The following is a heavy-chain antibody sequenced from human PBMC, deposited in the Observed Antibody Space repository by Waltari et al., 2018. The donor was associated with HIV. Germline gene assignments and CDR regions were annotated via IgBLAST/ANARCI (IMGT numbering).Heavy chain of an antibody. CDR1: GIIIRHHA. V-gene: IGHV3-30*03. CDR3: VRRSVIGLDL. J-gene: IGHJ6*02. D-gene: IGHD3-10*01. CDR2: IKYDEGKK. Sequence: LVQSGGGVAQAGRSLRLSCAASGIIIRHHAMPWVRQCADKRLEWVALIKYDEGKKFGTDSLKGRFIISRDNARDTLYLEMKALRVEDSGVYYCVRRSVIGLDLWGQGTTVIVS.